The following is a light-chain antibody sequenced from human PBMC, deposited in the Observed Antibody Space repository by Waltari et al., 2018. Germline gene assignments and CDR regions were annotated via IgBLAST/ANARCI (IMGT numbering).Light chain of an antibody. CDR2: DAS. V-gene: IGKV3-20*01. J-gene: IGKJ1*01. CDR1: QSVSRT. Sequence: EIVLTQSPGTLSLSPGDRATLSCRARQSVSRTLAWYQQNPGQAPRLLIYDASSRATGIPDRFSGSGSGTDFSLTISRLEPEDFAVYYCQKYGTLPATFGQGTKVEIK. CDR3: QKYGTLPAT.